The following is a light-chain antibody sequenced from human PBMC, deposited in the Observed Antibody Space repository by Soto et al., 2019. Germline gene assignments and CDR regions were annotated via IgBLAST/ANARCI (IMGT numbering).Light chain of an antibody. V-gene: IGKV3-20*01. J-gene: IGKJ1*01. CDR1: QIVSSNY. Sequence: EIVLTQSPGTLSLSPGERATLSCRASQIVSSNYLSWYQQKPGQPPRLLISDASSRATGIPDRFSGSGSGTDFTRTISGLEPEDFAVYYCQHYGRSPPSWTFGQGTKVEIK. CDR3: QHYGRSPPSWT. CDR2: DAS.